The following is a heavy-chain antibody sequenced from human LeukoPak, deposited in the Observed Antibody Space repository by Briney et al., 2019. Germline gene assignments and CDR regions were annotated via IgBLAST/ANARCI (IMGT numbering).Heavy chain of an antibody. CDR2: IYPGDSDT. V-gene: IGHV5-51*01. D-gene: IGHD6-19*01. CDR3: ARPTSGWSFDY. CDR1: GYSFTADW. J-gene: IGHJ4*02. Sequence: GESLKISCKGSGYSFTADWIGWARQMPGKGLEWMGAIYPGDSDTRYSPSFQGQVTISADKSISTAYLQWSSLKASDTAMYYCARPTSGWSFDYWGQGTLVTVSS.